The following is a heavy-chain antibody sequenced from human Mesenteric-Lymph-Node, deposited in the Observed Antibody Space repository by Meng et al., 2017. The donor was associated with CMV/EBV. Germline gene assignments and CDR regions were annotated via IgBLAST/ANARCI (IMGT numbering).Heavy chain of an antibody. D-gene: IGHD1-26*01. CDR1: GGSFSGYY. CDR3: ARDSGIYYKYYYSGLDV. J-gene: IGHJ6*02. V-gene: IGHV4-34*01. CDR2: INHSGST. Sequence: SETLSLTCAVYGGSFSGYYWSWIRQPPGKGLEWIGEINHSGSTNYNPSLKSRVTISVDTSKNQFSLKLSSVTAADTAVYYCARDSGIYYKYYYSGLDVWGQGTTVTVSS.